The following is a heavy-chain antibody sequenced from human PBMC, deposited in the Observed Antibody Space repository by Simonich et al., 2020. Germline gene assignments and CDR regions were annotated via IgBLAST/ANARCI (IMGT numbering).Heavy chain of an antibody. D-gene: IGHD2-15*01. V-gene: IGHV4-59*01. CDR1: GGSISSYY. J-gene: IGHJ4*02. CDR3: ARGGLYFDY. CDR2: IYYSGRT. Sequence: QVQLQESGPGLVKPSETLSLTCTVSGGSISSYYWSCIRQPPGKGLEWIGYIYYSGRTNYNPSLKRRVTISVDTSKNQFSLKLSSVTAADTAVYYCARGGLYFDYWGQGTLVTVSS.